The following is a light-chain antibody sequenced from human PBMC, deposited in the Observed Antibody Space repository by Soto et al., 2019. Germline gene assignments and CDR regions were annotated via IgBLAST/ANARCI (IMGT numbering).Light chain of an antibody. V-gene: IGLV1-44*01. J-gene: IGLJ3*02. Sequence: QLVLTQPPSASGTPGQVFTISCSGSNSNIGDNSVNWYQQLPGTAPKLLIYSDNRRPSGVPDRFSGSKSGTSASLAISGLQSEDEAEYYCAAWDDSLNGLLFGGGTKLTVL. CDR2: SDN. CDR3: AAWDDSLNGLL. CDR1: NSNIGDNS.